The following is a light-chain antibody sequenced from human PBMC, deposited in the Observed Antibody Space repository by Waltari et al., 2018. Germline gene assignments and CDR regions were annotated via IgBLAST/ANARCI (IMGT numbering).Light chain of an antibody. Sequence: QSALTQPASVSGSPGQSITISCTGFNSNVGSYNLVSWYQKPPGNAPKLLIYEGNRRPSGVSNRFSGSKSDNTASLTLSGLQAEDEADYYCCSNVGSSVFFGGGTKLTVL. CDR1: NSNVGSYNL. J-gene: IGLJ2*01. CDR3: CSNVGSSVF. V-gene: IGLV2-23*03. CDR2: EGN.